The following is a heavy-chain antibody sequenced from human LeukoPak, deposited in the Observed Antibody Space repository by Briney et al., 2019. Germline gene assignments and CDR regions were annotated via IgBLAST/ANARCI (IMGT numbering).Heavy chain of an antibody. CDR3: AKDGQLVPTYAFDI. Sequence: GGSLRLSCAASGFTFNTYWMHWVRQAPGKGLVWVSSINADGSSTSYADSMKGRFTISRDNAKNTLYLQMNSLRAEDTALYYCAKDGQLVPTYAFDIWGQGTMVTVSS. V-gene: IGHV3-74*01. J-gene: IGHJ3*02. CDR1: GFTFNTYW. CDR2: INADGSST. D-gene: IGHD6-13*01.